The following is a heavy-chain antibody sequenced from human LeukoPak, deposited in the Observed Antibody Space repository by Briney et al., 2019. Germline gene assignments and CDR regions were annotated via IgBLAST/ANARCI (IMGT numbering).Heavy chain of an antibody. V-gene: IGHV3-15*01. D-gene: IGHD3-9*01. J-gene: IGHJ6*03. CDR3: TRYFDWSYYMDV. Sequence: PGGSLRLSCAASGFTFSNAWMSWVRQAPGKGLEWVGRIKSKTDGGTTDYAAPVKGRFTISRDDSKNTLYLQMNSLKTEDTAVYYCTRYFDWSYYMDVWGKGTTVTVSS. CDR1: GFTFSNAW. CDR2: IKSKTDGGTT.